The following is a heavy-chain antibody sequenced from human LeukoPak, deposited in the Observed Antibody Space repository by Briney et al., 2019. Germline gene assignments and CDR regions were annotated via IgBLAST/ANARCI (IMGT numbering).Heavy chain of an antibody. CDR1: GITFRSLW. CDR2: IKPDGSEV. D-gene: IGHD1-26*01. J-gene: IGHJ6*02. CDR3: ARGPDPGKVGAAIYYYYGMDV. V-gene: IGHV3-7*01. Sequence: GGSLRLSCAASGITFRSLWMSWFRQAPRKGLEWVADIKPDGSEVHYVPAVKGRFTISRDNALYLQMNSLRAEDTAVYYCARGPDPGKVGAAIYYYYGMDVWGQGTTVTVSS.